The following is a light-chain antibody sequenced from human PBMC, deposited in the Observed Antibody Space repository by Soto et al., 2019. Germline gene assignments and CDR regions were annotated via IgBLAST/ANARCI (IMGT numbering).Light chain of an antibody. CDR3: QVWESSVDNWV. CDR2: DDS. CDR1: NIGILS. V-gene: IGLV3-21*02. Sequence: SYELTQPPSVSVAPGQTARITCGGNNIGILSVHWYQQRPGQAPVLVLFDDSDRPSGIPERFSGSNSGNTATLTISWVEAGDEAVYYCQVWESSVDNWVFGDGTKLTVL. J-gene: IGLJ2*01.